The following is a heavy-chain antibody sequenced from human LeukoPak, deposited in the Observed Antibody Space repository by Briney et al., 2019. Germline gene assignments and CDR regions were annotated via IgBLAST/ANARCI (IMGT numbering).Heavy chain of an antibody. CDR3: VKDLYKGDSSSWYYFDH. Sequence: GGSLRLSCSASGFIISNYAMHWVRQAPGKGLEYVSGISANGGSTYYADSVKGRFTISRDNSKNTLYLQMSSLRTEDTAIYHCVKDLYKGDSSSWYYFDHWGQGTLVTVSS. CDR1: GFIISNYA. CDR2: ISANGGST. V-gene: IGHV3-64D*06. J-gene: IGHJ4*02. D-gene: IGHD6-13*01.